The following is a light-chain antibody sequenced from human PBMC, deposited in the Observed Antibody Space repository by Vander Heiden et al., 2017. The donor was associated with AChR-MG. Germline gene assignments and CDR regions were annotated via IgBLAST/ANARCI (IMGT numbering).Light chain of an antibody. Sequence: VMTQSPATLSVSPGENATLSRRASQSVSNNLAWYQQKPGQAPRRLIYGASASATGIPARFSGSGSGREFTLTMSSLQSRGFAVYYCQQDNDWALSFNGGTKVGIK. CDR1: QSVSNN. CDR3: QQDNDWALS. CDR2: GAS. V-gene: IGKV3-15*01. J-gene: IGKJ4*01.